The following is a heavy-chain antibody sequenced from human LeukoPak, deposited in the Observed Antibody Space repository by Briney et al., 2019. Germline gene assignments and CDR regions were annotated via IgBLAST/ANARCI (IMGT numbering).Heavy chain of an antibody. V-gene: IGHV1-2*02. Sequence: ASVKVSCKASGYTFSDYYMHWVRQAPGQGLEWMGWIHPNSGGTSYVQKFQGRVTMTTDTSISTAYMELSRLPSDDSAVYYCARFVPTAPLSALDIWGQGTMVTVSS. J-gene: IGHJ3*02. CDR3: ARFVPTAPLSALDI. CDR2: IHPNSGGT. D-gene: IGHD2-2*01. CDR1: GYTFSDYY.